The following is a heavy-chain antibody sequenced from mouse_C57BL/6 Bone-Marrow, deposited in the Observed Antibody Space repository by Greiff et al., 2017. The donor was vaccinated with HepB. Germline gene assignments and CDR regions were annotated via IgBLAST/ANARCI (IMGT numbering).Heavy chain of an antibody. Sequence: VQLQESGTVLARPGASVKMSCKTSGYTFTSYWMHWVKQRPGQGLEWIGAIYPGNSDTSYNQKFKGKAKLTAVTSASTAYMELSSLTNEDSAVYYCTRPRATVVAPPFAYWGQGTLVTVSA. D-gene: IGHD1-1*01. J-gene: IGHJ3*01. CDR2: IYPGNSDT. V-gene: IGHV1-5*01. CDR3: TRPRATVVAPPFAY. CDR1: GYTFTSYW.